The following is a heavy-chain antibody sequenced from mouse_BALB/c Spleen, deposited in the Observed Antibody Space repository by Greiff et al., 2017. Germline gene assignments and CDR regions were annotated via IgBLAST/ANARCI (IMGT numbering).Heavy chain of an antibody. CDR3: ARSTTYAMDY. CDR1: GYTFTSYT. Sequence: QVQLQQSAAELARPGASVKMSCKASGYTFTSYTMHWVKQRPGQGLEWIGYINPSSGYTEYNQKFKDKTTLTADKSSSTAYMQLSSLTSEDSAVYYCARSTTYAMDYWGQGTSVTVSS. D-gene: IGHD2-1*01. V-gene: IGHV1-4*02. J-gene: IGHJ4*01. CDR2: INPSSGYT.